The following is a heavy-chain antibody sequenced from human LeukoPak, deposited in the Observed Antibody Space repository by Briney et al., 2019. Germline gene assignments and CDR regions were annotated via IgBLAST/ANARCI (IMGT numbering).Heavy chain of an antibody. D-gene: IGHD2-8*01. Sequence: GGSLRLSCAASGFTFSDYYMSWIRQAPGEGLEWVSYISSSGSTIYYADPVKGRFTISRDNAKNSLYLQMNSLRAEDTAVYYCARDGCTNGVCYPKLDYWGQGTLVTVSS. V-gene: IGHV3-11*04. CDR3: ARDGCTNGVCYPKLDY. J-gene: IGHJ4*02. CDR2: ISSSGSTI. CDR1: GFTFSDYY.